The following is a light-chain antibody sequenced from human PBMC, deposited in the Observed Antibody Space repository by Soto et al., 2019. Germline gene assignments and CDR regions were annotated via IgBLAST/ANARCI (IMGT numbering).Light chain of an antibody. Sequence: EIVLTQSPATLSLSPGERATLSCRASQSVRNSLIWYQQKPGQAPRLLIYDVSNRATGIPARFSGSGSEPDFTVTISSLEPEDFAVYYCQQRYSWPITFGQGTRLEIK. CDR3: QQRYSWPIT. CDR2: DVS. CDR1: QSVRNS. V-gene: IGKV3-11*01. J-gene: IGKJ5*01.